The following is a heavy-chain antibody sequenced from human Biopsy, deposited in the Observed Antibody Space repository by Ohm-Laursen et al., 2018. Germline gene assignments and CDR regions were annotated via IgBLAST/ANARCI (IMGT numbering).Heavy chain of an antibody. V-gene: IGHV4-59*02. CDR3: ARDRGYYSDRTVPGYFDL. D-gene: IGHD3-22*01. CDR2: VYYTGST. Sequence: GTLSLTWTVSGDSVTKYYWSWIRQPPGKGLEWVGYVYYTGSTDYNPSLQSRVTISVDTSKNHFSLRLRSVTPADTAIYYCARDRGYYSDRTVPGYFDLWGRGTLVTVSS. CDR1: GDSVTKYY. J-gene: IGHJ2*01.